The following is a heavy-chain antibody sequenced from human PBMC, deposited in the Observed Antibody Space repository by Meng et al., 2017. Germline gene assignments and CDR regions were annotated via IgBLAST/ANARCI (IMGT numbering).Heavy chain of an antibody. V-gene: IGHV1-18*01. CDR3: ARAGIAVAGPDY. CDR1: SDTFDIYS. CDR2: SSAYNGNT. J-gene: IGHJ4*02. D-gene: IGHD6-19*01. Sequence: AEVKKLGAAVMVICCVFSDTFDIYSIRWGRQAPGQGVEWMGGSSAYNGNTNYAQKLQGRVTMYTDTSTSTAYMELRSLRSNDTAVYYCARAGIAVAGPDYWGQGTLVTVSS.